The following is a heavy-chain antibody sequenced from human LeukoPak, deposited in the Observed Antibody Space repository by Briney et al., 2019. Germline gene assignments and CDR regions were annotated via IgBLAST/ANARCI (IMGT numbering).Heavy chain of an antibody. CDR1: GYTFTGYY. D-gene: IGHD2-2*01. CDR3: ARVSIGSTSTDY. J-gene: IGHJ4*02. CDR2: INPNSGGT. V-gene: IGHV1-2*02. Sequence: ASVKVSCKASGYTFTGYYMHWVRQAPGQGLEWMGWINPNSGGTNYAQKFQGRVTMTRDTSISTAYMELSRLRSDDTAVYYCARVSIGSTSTDYWGQGTLVTVSS.